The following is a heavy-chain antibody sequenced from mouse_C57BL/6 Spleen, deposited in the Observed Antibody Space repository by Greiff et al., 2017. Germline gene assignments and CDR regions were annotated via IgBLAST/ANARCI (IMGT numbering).Heavy chain of an antibody. J-gene: IGHJ1*03. Sequence: EVKVEESGGGLVKPGGSLKLSCAASGFTFSSYTMSWVRQTPEKRLEWVATISGGGGNTYYPDSVKGRFTISRDNAKNTLYLQMSSLRSEDTALYYCASHYDYVGYFDVWGTGTTVTVSS. D-gene: IGHD2-4*01. CDR1: GFTFSSYT. CDR2: ISGGGGNT. V-gene: IGHV5-9*01. CDR3: ASHYDYVGYFDV.